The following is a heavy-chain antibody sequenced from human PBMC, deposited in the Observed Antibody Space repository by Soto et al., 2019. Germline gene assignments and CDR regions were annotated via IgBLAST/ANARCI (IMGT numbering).Heavy chain of an antibody. V-gene: IGHV4-59*01. CDR3: TRRQASYLDQ. CDR2: ISYSGST. D-gene: IGHD5-12*01. Sequence: QVQLQESGPGLVKPSETLSLNCTVSGGSISSFYWSWVRQTPGKGLEWIGYISYSGSTNYNPSLNSRVTISVDTSKKQFSLKLTSVTTADTAVYYCTRRQASYLDQWGQGTLVTVSS. CDR1: GGSISSFY. J-gene: IGHJ4*02.